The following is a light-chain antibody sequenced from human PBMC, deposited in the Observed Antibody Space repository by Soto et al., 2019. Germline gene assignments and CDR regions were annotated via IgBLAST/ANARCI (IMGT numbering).Light chain of an antibody. CDR2: AAS. CDR1: QSISSSY. V-gene: IGKV3-20*01. CDR3: QLYGGSHMFS. Sequence: ESVLTQSPGTLSFSPGEGGTLSCRASQSISSSYLARHQQKPGQSPRLLIYAASSRATGIPDRFSGSGSGTDFTLTISRLEPEDFAVYYCQLYGGSHMFSFGPGTKLEIK. J-gene: IGKJ2*01.